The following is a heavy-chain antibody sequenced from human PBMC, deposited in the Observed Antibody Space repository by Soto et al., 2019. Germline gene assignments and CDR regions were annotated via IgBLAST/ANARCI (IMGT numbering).Heavy chain of an antibody. CDR3: ARVEISTVTTLYYGMDV. J-gene: IGHJ6*02. V-gene: IGHV3-33*01. CDR1: GFTFSSYG. CDR2: IWYDGSNK. Sequence: PGGSLRLSCASSGFTFSSYGMHWVLQAPGKGLAWVAVIWYDGSNKYYADSVKGRFTISRDNAKNSLYLQMNSLRAEDTAVYYCARVEISTVTTLYYGMDVWGQGTTVTVSS. D-gene: IGHD4-17*01.